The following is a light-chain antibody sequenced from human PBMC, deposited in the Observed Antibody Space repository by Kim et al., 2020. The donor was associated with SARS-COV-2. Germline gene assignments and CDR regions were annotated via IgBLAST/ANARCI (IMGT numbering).Light chain of an antibody. J-gene: IGKJ1*01. CDR3: QQSYSTPPT. CDR1: QTISGY. CDR2: AAS. Sequence: ASVGDRVTIPCRASQTISGYLNWYQQKPGKAPKLLIYAASSLLGGVPSRFSGSGSGTDFTLTISSLQPEDFATYHCQQSYSTPPTFGQGTKVDIK. V-gene: IGKV1-39*01.